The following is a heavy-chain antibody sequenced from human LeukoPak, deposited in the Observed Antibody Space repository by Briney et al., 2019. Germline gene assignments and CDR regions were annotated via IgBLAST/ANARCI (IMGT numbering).Heavy chain of an antibody. V-gene: IGHV4-59*01. Sequence: SETLSFTCTVSGGSISNYYWTWIRQPPGKGLEWIGYIYYSGSTNYNPSLKSRVTISGDTSKNQFSLKLSSVTAADTAVYYCARARGTAGGFDYWGQGTLVTVSS. CDR2: IYYSGST. D-gene: IGHD6-13*01. CDR3: ARARGTAGGFDY. CDR1: GGSISNYY. J-gene: IGHJ4*02.